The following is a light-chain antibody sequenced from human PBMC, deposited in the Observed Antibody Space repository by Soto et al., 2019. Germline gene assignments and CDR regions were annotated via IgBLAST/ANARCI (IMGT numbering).Light chain of an antibody. CDR1: QSVSSGY. V-gene: IGKV3-20*01. J-gene: IGKJ1*01. CDR3: QQYDNYPRT. CDR2: GAS. Sequence: EIVLTQSPGTLSLSPGARATLSCRASQSVSSGYLAGYQQKPGQAPRLLLSGASRRATGIPDRFSGSGSGTDFTLTISRLEPEDFAVYYCQQYDNYPRTFGQGTKVEIK.